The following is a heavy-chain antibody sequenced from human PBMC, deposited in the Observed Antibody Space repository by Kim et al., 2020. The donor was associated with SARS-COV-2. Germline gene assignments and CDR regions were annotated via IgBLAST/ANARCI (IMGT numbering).Heavy chain of an antibody. CDR1: GFTFNNYA. V-gene: IGHV3-23*03. J-gene: IGHJ4*02. D-gene: IGHD2-15*01. CDR2: IYSGGTGT. CDR3: TRYQIGQPFDY. Sequence: GGSLRLSCAASGFTFNNYAMSWVRQAPGKGLEWVALIYSGGTGTYYVDSMKGRFTISRDNSKNMLYLQMNSLRVEDTAVYYCTRYQIGQPFDYCGQGTLV.